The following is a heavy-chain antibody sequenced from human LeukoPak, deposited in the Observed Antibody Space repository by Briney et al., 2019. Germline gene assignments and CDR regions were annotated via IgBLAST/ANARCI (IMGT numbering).Heavy chain of an antibody. Sequence: TGGSLRLSCAASGFTFSSYWMHWVRQAPGKGLVWVSCIDSDGSSTSNADSVKGRFTISRDNAKNTMYLEMNSLRAEDTAIYYCARGFTIFGVVNDAFDIWGQGTMVTVSS. V-gene: IGHV3-74*01. D-gene: IGHD3-3*01. J-gene: IGHJ3*02. CDR1: GFTFSSYW. CDR3: ARGFTIFGVVNDAFDI. CDR2: IDSDGSST.